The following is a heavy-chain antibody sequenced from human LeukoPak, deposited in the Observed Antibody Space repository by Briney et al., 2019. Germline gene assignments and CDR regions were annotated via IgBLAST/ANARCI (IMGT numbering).Heavy chain of an antibody. CDR3: AKAGIGVVGYFDY. CDR1: GFIFSSYV. V-gene: IGHV3-64*01. J-gene: IGHJ4*02. D-gene: IGHD6-19*01. Sequence: SGGSLRLSCAASGFIFSSYVMHWVRQAPGKGLEYVSAISSNGGSTYYANSVKGRFTISRDNSKNTLYLQMNSLRDEDTALYYCAKAGIGVVGYFDYWGQGTLVTVSS. CDR2: ISSNGGST.